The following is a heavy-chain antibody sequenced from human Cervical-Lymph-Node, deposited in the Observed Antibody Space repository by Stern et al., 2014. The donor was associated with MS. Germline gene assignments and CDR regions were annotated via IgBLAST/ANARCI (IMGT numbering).Heavy chain of an antibody. D-gene: IGHD2-2*02. CDR3: ATARLGYCSSTSCYTVDY. V-gene: IGHV3-30*03. CDR2: ISYDGSNR. CDR1: GFTFSTYG. Sequence: VHMVESGGGVVQPGRSLRLFCAASGFTFSTYGMHWVRQAPGKGLEWVAVISYDGSNRYYADSVKARFTISRETSKNTLYLQMNSLRAEDTAVYYCATARLGYCSSTSCYTVDYWGQGTLVTVSS. J-gene: IGHJ4*02.